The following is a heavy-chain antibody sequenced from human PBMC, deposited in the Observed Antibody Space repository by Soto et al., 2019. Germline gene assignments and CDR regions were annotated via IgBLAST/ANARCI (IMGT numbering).Heavy chain of an antibody. CDR2: INAANGNT. V-gene: IGHV1-3*01. Sequence: ASVEGPCKASGYIFSTYTMHWVRQAPGQRLEWMGWINAANGNTKYSQNFQGRVTISRDTSASTAYLELSSLRSEDTAVYYCARVSFETSGYADYWGQGTLVTVSS. D-gene: IGHD3-22*01. CDR3: ARVSFETSGYADY. J-gene: IGHJ4*02. CDR1: GYIFSTYT.